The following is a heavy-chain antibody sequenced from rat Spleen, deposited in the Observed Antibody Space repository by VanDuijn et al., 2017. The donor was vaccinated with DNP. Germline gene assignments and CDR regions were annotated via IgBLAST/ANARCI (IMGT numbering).Heavy chain of an antibody. Sequence: EVQLVESGGGLVQPGRSLKLSCAASGFTFSDYYMAWVRQAPTKGLEWVASISYDGGSTYYRDSVKGRFTIFRDNAKSSLYLQMNSLKSEDTATYYCARRDGSYYFDYWGQGVMVTVSS. J-gene: IGHJ2*01. V-gene: IGHV5-20*01. CDR1: GFTFSDYY. CDR2: ISYDGGST. D-gene: IGHD1-3*01. CDR3: ARRDGSYYFDY.